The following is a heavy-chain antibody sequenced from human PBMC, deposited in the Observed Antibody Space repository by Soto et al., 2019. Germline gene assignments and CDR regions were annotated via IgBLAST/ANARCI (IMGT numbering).Heavy chain of an antibody. CDR2: SHDNGST. J-gene: IGHJ5*02. D-gene: IGHD3-10*01. CDR3: ARERFDRFRGVVTRRWPDP. V-gene: IGHV4-59*01. CDR1: GGSISGYY. Sequence: SETLSLTCSVFGGSISGYYWSWMRQPPGKGLEWIGYSHDNGSTNYNPSFKSRVTISVDTSNDQFSLKLTSLTAADTATYYWARERFDRFRGVVTRRWPDPGGQGTLVTVSS.